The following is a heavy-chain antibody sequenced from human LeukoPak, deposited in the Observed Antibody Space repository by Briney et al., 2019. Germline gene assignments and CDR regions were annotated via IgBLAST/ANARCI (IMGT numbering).Heavy chain of an antibody. CDR2: ISGSGTST. CDR3: AKHGGRGVTTPIDY. J-gene: IGHJ4*02. V-gene: IGHV3-23*01. CDR1: GFTFSSYA. Sequence: PGGSLRLSCAASGFTFSSYAMNWVRQAPGKGLEWVSVISGSGTSTSYADSVKGRFTISRDNSKNTLYLQVNSLRAEDTALYYCAKHGGRGVTTPIDYWGQGTLVTVSS. D-gene: IGHD3-10*01.